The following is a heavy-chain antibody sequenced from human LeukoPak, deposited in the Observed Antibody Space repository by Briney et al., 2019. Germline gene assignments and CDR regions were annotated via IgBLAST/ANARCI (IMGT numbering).Heavy chain of an antibody. CDR1: SGSISSYY. J-gene: IGHJ3*02. Sequence: SETLSLTCTVSSGSISSYYWSWIRQPPGKGLEWIGNIYYSGSTNYNPSLKSRVTISVDTSKNQFSLKLSSVTAADTAVYYCARDTYSSGWYHGAFDIWGQGTMVTVSS. CDR2: IYYSGST. CDR3: ARDTYSSGWYHGAFDI. V-gene: IGHV4-59*01. D-gene: IGHD6-19*01.